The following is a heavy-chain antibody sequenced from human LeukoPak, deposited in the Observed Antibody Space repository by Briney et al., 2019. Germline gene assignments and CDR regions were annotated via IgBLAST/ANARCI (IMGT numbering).Heavy chain of an antibody. CDR2: IIPIFGTA. CDR3: ARETGAPYAFDI. Sequence: GASVRVSCKASGGTFSSYAISWVRQAPGQGLEWMGGIIPIFGTANYAQKFQGRVTITTDESTSTAYMELSSLRSEDTAVYYRARETGAPYAFDIWGQGTMVTVSS. CDR1: GGTFSSYA. J-gene: IGHJ3*02. V-gene: IGHV1-69*05. D-gene: IGHD1-1*01.